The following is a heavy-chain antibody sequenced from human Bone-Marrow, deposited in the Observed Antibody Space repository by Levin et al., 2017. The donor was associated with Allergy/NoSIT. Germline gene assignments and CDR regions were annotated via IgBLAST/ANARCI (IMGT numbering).Heavy chain of an antibody. CDR1: GFTFSSYA. Sequence: GGSLRLSCAASGFTFSSYAMHWVRQAPGKGLEWVAVISYDGSNKYYADSVKGRFTISRDNSKNTLYLQMNSLRAEDTAVYYCARDLGILRYFDWLDYWGQGTLVTVSS. V-gene: IGHV3-30-3*01. D-gene: IGHD3-9*01. CDR3: ARDLGILRYFDWLDY. J-gene: IGHJ4*02. CDR2: ISYDGSNK.